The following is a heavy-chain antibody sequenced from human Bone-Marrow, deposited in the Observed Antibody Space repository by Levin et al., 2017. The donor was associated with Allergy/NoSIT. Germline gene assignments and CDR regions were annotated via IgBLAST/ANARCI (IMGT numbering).Heavy chain of an antibody. CDR3: AKGQCSSTSCNFDY. V-gene: IGHV3-23*01. CDR2: VSGSAFST. D-gene: IGHD2-2*01. Sequence: PGASVKVSCAASGFTFSTYAMSWVRQAPGKGLEWVSTVSGSAFSTYYADSVKGRFTISRDNSKNTLYLQMNSLRAEDTAVFYCAKGQCSSTSCNFDYWGQGTLVTVSS. CDR1: GFTFSTYA. J-gene: IGHJ4*02.